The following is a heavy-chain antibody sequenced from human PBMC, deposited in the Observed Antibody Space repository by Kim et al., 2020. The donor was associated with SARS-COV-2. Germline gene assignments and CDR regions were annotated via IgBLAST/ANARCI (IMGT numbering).Heavy chain of an antibody. CDR3: ARQRLGAHFDY. CDR2: IYYSGST. Sequence: SETLSLTCTVSGGSISSSSYYWGWIRQPPGKGLEWIGSIYYSGSTYYNPSLKSRVTISVDTSKNQFSLKLSSVTAADTAVYYCARQRLGAHFDYWGQGTL. V-gene: IGHV4-39*01. CDR1: GGSISSSSYY. J-gene: IGHJ4*02.